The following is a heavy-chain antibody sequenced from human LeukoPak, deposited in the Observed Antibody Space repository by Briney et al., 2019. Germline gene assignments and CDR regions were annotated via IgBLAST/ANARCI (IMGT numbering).Heavy chain of an antibody. V-gene: IGHV4-34*01. CDR1: GGSFSGYY. D-gene: IGHD1-1*01. CDR2: INHSGST. Sequence: SETLSLTCAVYGGSFSGYYWNWIRQPPGKGLEWIGEINHSGSTNYNPSLKSRVTISVDTSKNQFSLKLSSVTAADTAVYYCALEGGDFDYWGQGTLVTVSS. J-gene: IGHJ4*02. CDR3: ALEGGDFDY.